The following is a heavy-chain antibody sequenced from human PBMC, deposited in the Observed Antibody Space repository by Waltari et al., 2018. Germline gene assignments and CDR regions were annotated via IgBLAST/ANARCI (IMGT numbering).Heavy chain of an antibody. CDR1: GGSISRSNYY. CDR3: ARIYGSGSPIPSVDY. Sequence: TLSLTCTVSGGSISRSNYYWGWIRQPPGKGLDWIASIYHSGSTYYNPSLKSRVTISVDTSKNQFSLKLTSVTAADTAVYYCARIYGSGSPIPSVDYWGQGTLVTVSS. CDR2: IYHSGST. V-gene: IGHV4-39*01. D-gene: IGHD3-10*01. J-gene: IGHJ4*02.